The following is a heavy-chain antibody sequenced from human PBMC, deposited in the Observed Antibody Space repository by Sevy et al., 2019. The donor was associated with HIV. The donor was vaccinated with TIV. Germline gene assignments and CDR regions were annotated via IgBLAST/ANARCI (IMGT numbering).Heavy chain of an antibody. Sequence: GGSLRLSCAASGFNFSIYGMHWVRQAPAKGLEWVALIYFHGSIKYYVDSVKGRFTISRDNSKNTLYLQMNSLRVEDTAVYYCVRGRDYGNFDYWGQGTLVTVSS. CDR3: VRGRDYGNFDY. CDR1: GFNFSIYG. V-gene: IGHV3-33*01. J-gene: IGHJ4*02. CDR2: IYFHGSIK. D-gene: IGHD3-10*01.